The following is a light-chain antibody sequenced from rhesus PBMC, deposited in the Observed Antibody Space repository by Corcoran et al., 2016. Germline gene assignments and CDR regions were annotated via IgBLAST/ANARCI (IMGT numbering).Light chain of an antibody. CDR1: QSISSW. V-gene: IGKV1-22*01. CDR3: LQYSSSPLT. CDR2: KSS. J-gene: IGKJ4*01. Sequence: DIQMTQSPSSLSASVGDTVTITCRASQSISSWLDWYQQKQGKAPKLLIHKSSSLRSGVPSRFSGSGSGTDFTLTIRSLQPEDFATYYCLQYSSSPLTFGGGTKVEIK.